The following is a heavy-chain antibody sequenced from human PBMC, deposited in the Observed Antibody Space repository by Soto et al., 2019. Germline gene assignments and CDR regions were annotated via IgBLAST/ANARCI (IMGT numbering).Heavy chain of an antibody. CDR3: ARDKNRIAVAGKRGSLDY. J-gene: IGHJ4*02. D-gene: IGHD6-19*01. V-gene: IGHV3-21*01. CDR1: GFTFSSYS. CDR2: ISSSSSYI. Sequence: PGGSLSLSCAASGFTFSSYSMNWVRQAPGKGLEWVSSISSSSSYIYYADSVKGRFTISRDNAKNSLYLQMNSLRAEDTAVYYCARDKNRIAVAGKRGSLDYWGQGTLVTVSS.